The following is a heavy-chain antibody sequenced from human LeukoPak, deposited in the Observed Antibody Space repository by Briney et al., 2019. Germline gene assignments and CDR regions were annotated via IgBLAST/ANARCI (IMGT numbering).Heavy chain of an antibody. D-gene: IGHD5-18*01. CDR3: ARDTQPDGMDV. J-gene: IGHJ6*02. CDR1: GFTFSSYT. Sequence: GALRLSCAASGFTFSSYTMNWVRQAPGKGLEWVSSISTSSSYVYYADSVKGRFTISRDNAKNSLYLQMNSLRAEDTAVYYCARDTQPDGMDVWGQGTTVTVSS. CDR2: ISTSSSYV. V-gene: IGHV3-21*01.